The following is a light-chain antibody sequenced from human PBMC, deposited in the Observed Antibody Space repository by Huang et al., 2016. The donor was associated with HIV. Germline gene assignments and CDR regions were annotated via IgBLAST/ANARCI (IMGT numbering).Light chain of an antibody. CDR3: QQYFTTPLT. J-gene: IGKJ4*01. CDR1: QSLLHSNNKNY. Sequence: DIVLTQSPDSLTVSLGERANVRCKSSQSLLHSNNKNYLAWYHLKTGQMPKLLIYWSSTRESGVPDRFSGDGSGSDCTLTINNLQAEDVAIYYCQQYFTTPLTFGGGTKVEI. V-gene: IGKV4-1*01. CDR2: WSS.